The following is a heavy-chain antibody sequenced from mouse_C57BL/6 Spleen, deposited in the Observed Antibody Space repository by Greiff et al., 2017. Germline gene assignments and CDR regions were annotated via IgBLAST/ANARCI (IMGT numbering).Heavy chain of an antibody. J-gene: IGHJ2*01. Sequence: QVQLKESGAELARPGASVKLSCKASGYTFTSYGISWVKQRTGQGLGWIGGIYPRSGNTAYNEKFKGKAKVTADKSSSTAYMELRSLTSEDSAVYFCARVAVGAFGYWGQGTTLTVSS. CDR2: IYPRSGNT. V-gene: IGHV1-81*01. D-gene: IGHD1-1*01. CDR3: ARVAVGAFGY. CDR1: GYTFTSYG.